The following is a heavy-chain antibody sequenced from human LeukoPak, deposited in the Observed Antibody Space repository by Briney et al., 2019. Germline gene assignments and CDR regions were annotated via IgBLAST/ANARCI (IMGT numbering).Heavy chain of an antibody. V-gene: IGHV4-34*01. CDR1: GGSFSGYY. CDR2: INHSGST. Sequence: SETLSLTCAVYGGSFSGYYWSWIRQPPGKGLEWIGEINHSGSTNYNPSLKSRVTISVDTSKNQFSLKLSSETAADTAVYYCARGHGGSYYWGQGTLVTVSS. J-gene: IGHJ4*02. CDR3: ARGHGGSYY. D-gene: IGHD1-26*01.